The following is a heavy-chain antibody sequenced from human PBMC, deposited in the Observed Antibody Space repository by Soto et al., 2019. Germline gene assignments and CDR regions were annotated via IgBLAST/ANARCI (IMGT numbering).Heavy chain of an antibody. V-gene: IGHV4-34*01. CDR3: ARGTLRNWFDP. Sequence: SETLSLTCAVYGGSFSGYYWSWIRQPPGKGLEWIGEINHSGSTNYNPSLKSRVTISVDTSKNQFSLKLSSVTAADTAVYYCARGTLRNWFDPWGQGTLVTVSS. CDR1: GGSFSGYY. CDR2: INHSGST. J-gene: IGHJ5*02. D-gene: IGHD3-3*01.